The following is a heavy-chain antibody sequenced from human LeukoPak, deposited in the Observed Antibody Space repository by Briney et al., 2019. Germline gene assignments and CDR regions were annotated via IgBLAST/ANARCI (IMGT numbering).Heavy chain of an antibody. Sequence: GGSLRLSCAASGYTFSSYAMHWVRQAPGKGLEWVAVIWYDGSNKYYADSVKGRFTISRDNSKNTLYLQMNSLRAEDTAVYYCARDTAVTTPEYYFDYWGQGTLVTVSS. J-gene: IGHJ4*02. V-gene: IGHV3-33*08. D-gene: IGHD4-17*01. CDR2: IWYDGSNK. CDR1: GYTFSSYA. CDR3: ARDTAVTTPEYYFDY.